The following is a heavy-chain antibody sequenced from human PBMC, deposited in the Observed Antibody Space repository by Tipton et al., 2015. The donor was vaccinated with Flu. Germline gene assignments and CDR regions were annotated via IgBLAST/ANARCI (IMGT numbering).Heavy chain of an antibody. CDR3: AKHPLLSGRGWGRPLEY. CDR1: GFTFSNYW. CDR2: ISASGGTT. J-gene: IGHJ4*02. V-gene: IGHV3-23*01. D-gene: IGHD6-19*01. Sequence: SLRLSCAASGFTFSNYWMHWVRQAPGKGLVWVSYISASGGTTYYPDSVKGRFTISRDNSKNTLYLQMNSLRAEDTAVYYCAKHPLLSGRGWGRPLEYWGQGTLVTVSS.